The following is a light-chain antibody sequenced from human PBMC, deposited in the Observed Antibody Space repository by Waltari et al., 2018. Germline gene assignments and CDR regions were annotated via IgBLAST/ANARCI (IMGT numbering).Light chain of an antibody. Sequence: IHMTQSPSSVSASGGDRVPMSCRASQDISTSLAWYQQKSGKAPSLLIYHSSTLQSGVPSRFSGAGTGTDFTLTINNLHPEDFATYFCQQGDTSPPTFGPGTKVELK. CDR2: HSS. CDR1: QDISTS. CDR3: QQGDTSPPT. J-gene: IGKJ1*01. V-gene: IGKV1-12*01.